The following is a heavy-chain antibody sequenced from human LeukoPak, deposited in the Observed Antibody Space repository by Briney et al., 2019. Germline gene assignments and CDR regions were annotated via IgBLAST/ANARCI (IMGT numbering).Heavy chain of an antibody. D-gene: IGHD5-24*01. Sequence: GGSLRLSCAASGFTFSSYAISWVRQAPGQGLEWMGRIIPILGIANYAQKFQGRVTITADKSTSTAYMELSSLRSEDTAVYYCARGTQDGYRGYWGQGTLVTVSS. CDR3: ARGTQDGYRGY. V-gene: IGHV1-69*04. CDR1: GFTFSSYA. CDR2: IIPILGIA. J-gene: IGHJ4*02.